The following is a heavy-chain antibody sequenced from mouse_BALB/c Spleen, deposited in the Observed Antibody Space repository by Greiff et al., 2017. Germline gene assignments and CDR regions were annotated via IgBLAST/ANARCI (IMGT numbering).Heavy chain of an antibody. CDR1: GFTFSSYG. V-gene: IGHV5-6*02. CDR3: ARRKDSSGYFDY. D-gene: IGHD3-2*01. J-gene: IGHJ2*01. Sequence: EVKLVESGGDLVKPGGSLKLSCAASGFTFSSYGMSWVRQTPDKRLEWVATIRSGGSYTYYPDSVKGRFTISRDNAKNTLYLQMSSLKSEDTAMYYCARRKDSSGYFDYWGQGTTLTVSS. CDR2: IRSGGSYT.